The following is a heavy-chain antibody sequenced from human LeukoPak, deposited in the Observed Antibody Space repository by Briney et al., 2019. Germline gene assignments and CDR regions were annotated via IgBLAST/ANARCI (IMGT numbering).Heavy chain of an antibody. J-gene: IGHJ4*02. D-gene: IGHD6-13*01. Sequence: GGSLRLSCAASGFTFSSYTMNWVRQAPGKGLEWVSSISSSGTYIYYAESVKGRFTISRDNAMNSLYLQMNSLRAEDTAVYYCARDHSSSWTVDYWGQGTLVTVSS. CDR3: ARDHSSSWTVDY. CDR1: GFTFSSYT. V-gene: IGHV3-21*01. CDR2: ISSSGTYI.